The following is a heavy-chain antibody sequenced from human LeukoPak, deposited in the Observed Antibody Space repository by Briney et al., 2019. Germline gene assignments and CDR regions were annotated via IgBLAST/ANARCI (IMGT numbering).Heavy chain of an antibody. Sequence: ASVKVSCKASGYIFTSYYMHWVRQAPGQGLEWMGIINPSGGSTSYAQKFQGRVTMTRDTSTSTVYMELSSLRSEDTAVYYCARATDELVVPAAIPDYWGQGTLVTVSS. J-gene: IGHJ4*02. CDR1: GYIFTSYY. D-gene: IGHD2-2*01. CDR3: ARATDELVVPAAIPDY. V-gene: IGHV1-46*01. CDR2: INPSGGST.